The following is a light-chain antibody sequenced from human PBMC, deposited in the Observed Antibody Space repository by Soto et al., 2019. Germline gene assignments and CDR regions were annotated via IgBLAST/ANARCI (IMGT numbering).Light chain of an antibody. V-gene: IGLV2-14*01. J-gene: IGLJ2*01. CDR3: SSYTTSSTHVV. CDR2: EVN. CDR1: SSDVGGYNY. Sequence: QSVLTQPASVSGSPGQSITISCTGTSSDVGGYNYVSWYQQHPGKAPKLMIYEVNNRPSGVSNRFSGSKSGNTASLTIFGLQAEDEADYYCSSYTTSSTHVVFGGGTKLTVL.